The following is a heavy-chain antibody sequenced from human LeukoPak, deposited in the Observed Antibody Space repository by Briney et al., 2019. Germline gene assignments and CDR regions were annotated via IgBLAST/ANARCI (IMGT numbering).Heavy chain of an antibody. V-gene: IGHV4-59*02. Sequence: SETLSLTCTVSSGSVNAYYWSWIRQPPGKGLEWIGYVHHSRTTKYNPSFTSRVTVSIDTSKNQFSLNLYSVTTADTAVYYCAREIWGTHDYWGQGTLVTVSS. CDR1: SGSVNAYY. J-gene: IGHJ4*02. D-gene: IGHD3-16*01. CDR3: AREIWGTHDY. CDR2: VHHSRTT.